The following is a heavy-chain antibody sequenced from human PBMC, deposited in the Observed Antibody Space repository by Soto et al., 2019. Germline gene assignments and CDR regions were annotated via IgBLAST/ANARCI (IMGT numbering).Heavy chain of an antibody. CDR1: GFTFSSYA. Sequence: GGSLRHSCAASGFTFSSYAMSWGRQAPGKGLEWVSAISGSGGSTYYADSVKGRFTISRDNSKNTLYLQMNSLRAEDTAVYYCAYSLSHWISTSGYIGYGMHGWGQGTTVT. J-gene: IGHJ6*02. D-gene: IGHD2-2*02. CDR2: ISGSGGST. V-gene: IGHV3-23*01. CDR3: AYSLSHWISTSGYIGYGMHG.